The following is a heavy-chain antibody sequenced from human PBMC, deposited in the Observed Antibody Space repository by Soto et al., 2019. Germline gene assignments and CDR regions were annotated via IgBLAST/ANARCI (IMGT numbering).Heavy chain of an antibody. CDR2: IYYSGST. J-gene: IGHJ5*02. Sequence: SETLSLTCPVSGGSISSYYWSWIRQPPGKGLEWIGYIYYSGSTNYNPSLKSRVTISVDTSKNQFSLKLSSVTAADTAVYYCARHGPPDDYYGSGSSNWFDPWGQGTLVTVSS. CDR3: ARHGPPDDYYGSGSSNWFDP. V-gene: IGHV4-59*08. CDR1: GGSISSYY. D-gene: IGHD3-10*01.